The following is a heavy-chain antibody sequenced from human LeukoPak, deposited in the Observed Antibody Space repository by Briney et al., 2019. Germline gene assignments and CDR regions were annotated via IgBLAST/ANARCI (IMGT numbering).Heavy chain of an antibody. CDR2: ISSSSSYI. V-gene: IGHV3-21*01. D-gene: IGHD3-22*01. CDR3: ARHRDPMIVPPPYFNY. Sequence: GGSLRLSCAASGFTFSSYSMNWVRQAPGKGLEWVSSISSSSSYIDYADSVKGRFTISRDNAKNSLYQQMNSLRAEDTAVYYCARHRDPMIVPPPYFNYWGQGTLVTVSS. CDR1: GFTFSSYS. J-gene: IGHJ4*02.